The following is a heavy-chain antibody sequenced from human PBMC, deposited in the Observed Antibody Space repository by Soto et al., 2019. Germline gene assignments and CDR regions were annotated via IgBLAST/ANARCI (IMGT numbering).Heavy chain of an antibody. CDR2: IYSTGST. D-gene: IGHD3-22*01. Sequence: PSETLSLTCTVSGGSINTYYWSWIRQPAGKGLEWIGRIYSTGSTNYNASLKSRVTMSVDTSNNQFSLRLRSVTAADTAVYYCARDEYYDSNNWFDTWGQGTLVTVSS. V-gene: IGHV4-4*07. J-gene: IGHJ5*02. CDR3: ARDEYYDSNNWFDT. CDR1: GGSINTYY.